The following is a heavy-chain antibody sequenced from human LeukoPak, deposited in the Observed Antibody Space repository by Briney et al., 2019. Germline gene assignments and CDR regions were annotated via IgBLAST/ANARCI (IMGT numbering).Heavy chain of an antibody. CDR3: ARAKAGYSYGPDAFDI. J-gene: IGHJ3*02. CDR2: IYYSGST. V-gene: IGHV4-59*01. Sequence: PSETLSLTCTVSGGSISSYYWSWIRQPPGKGLEWIGYIYYSGSTNYNPSLKSRVTISVDTSKNQFSLKLSSVTAADTAVYYCARAKAGYSYGPDAFDIWGQGTMVTVSS. D-gene: IGHD5-18*01. CDR1: GGSISSYY.